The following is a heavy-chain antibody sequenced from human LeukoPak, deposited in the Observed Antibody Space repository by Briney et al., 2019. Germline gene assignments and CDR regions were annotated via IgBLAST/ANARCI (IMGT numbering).Heavy chain of an antibody. CDR3: AKLDYYDTH. CDR1: GFTFSDYY. CDR2: ITGSSAST. D-gene: IGHD3-22*01. J-gene: IGHJ4*02. V-gene: IGHV3-23*01. Sequence: GGSLRLSCAASGFTFSDYYMTWIRQAPGKGLEWVSSITGSSASTYYADSVKGRFTISRDNSKNTLYLQMNSLRAEDMAVYFCAKLDYYDTHWGQGTLVTVSS.